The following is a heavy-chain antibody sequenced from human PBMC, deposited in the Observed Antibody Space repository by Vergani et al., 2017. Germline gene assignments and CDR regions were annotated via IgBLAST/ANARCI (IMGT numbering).Heavy chain of an antibody. Sequence: QVQLQESGPGLVKPSGTLSLTCAVSGGSISSSNWWSWVRQPPGKGLEWIGEICHSGSTNYNPSLKSRVTISVDKSKNQFSLKLSSVTAADTAVYYCARALSDYYDSSGYYPREGTNFDYWGQGTLVTVSS. D-gene: IGHD3-22*01. J-gene: IGHJ4*02. CDR2: ICHSGST. V-gene: IGHV4-4*02. CDR3: ARALSDYYDSSGYYPREGTNFDY. CDR1: GGSISSSNW.